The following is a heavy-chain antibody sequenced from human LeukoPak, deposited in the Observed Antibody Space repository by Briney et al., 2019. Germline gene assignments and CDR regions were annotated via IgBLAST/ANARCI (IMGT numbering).Heavy chain of an antibody. D-gene: IGHD5-18*01. CDR1: GGSISSGSYY. CDR3: ARDRPSAIDAFDI. Sequence: SQTLSLTCTVSGGSISSGSYYWRWIRQPAGKGLEWIGRIYTSGSTNYNPSLKSRVTISVDTSKNQFSLKLSSVTAADTAVYYCARDRPSAIDAFDIWGQGTMVTVSS. J-gene: IGHJ3*02. CDR2: IYTSGST. V-gene: IGHV4-61*02.